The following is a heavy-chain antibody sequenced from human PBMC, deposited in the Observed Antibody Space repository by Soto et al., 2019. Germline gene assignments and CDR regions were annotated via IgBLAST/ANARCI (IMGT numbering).Heavy chain of an antibody. CDR2: IIPIFGTA. V-gene: IGHV1-69*06. Sequence: SVKVSCKASGGTFSSYAISWLRQAPGQGLEWMGGIIPIFGTANYAQKFQGRVTITADKSTSTAYMELSSLRSEDTAVYYCAREEAPDNWFDPWGQGTLVTVSS. CDR1: GGTFSSYA. CDR3: AREEAPDNWFDP. J-gene: IGHJ5*02.